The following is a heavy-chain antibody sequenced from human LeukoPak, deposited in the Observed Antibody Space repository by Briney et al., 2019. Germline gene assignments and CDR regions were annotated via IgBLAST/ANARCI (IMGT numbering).Heavy chain of an antibody. CDR3: ETAGSGYRSSGFDS. D-gene: IGHD6-13*01. Sequence: SETLSLTCTVSGGSISSSSYYWGWIRQPPGKGLEWIGSIYYSGSTYYNPSLKSRVTISVDTSKNQFSLKLSSLTAADTAVYNCETAGSGYRSSGFDSWGQGTLVTVSS. J-gene: IGHJ4*02. V-gene: IGHV4-39*01. CDR2: IYYSGST. CDR1: GGSISSSSYY.